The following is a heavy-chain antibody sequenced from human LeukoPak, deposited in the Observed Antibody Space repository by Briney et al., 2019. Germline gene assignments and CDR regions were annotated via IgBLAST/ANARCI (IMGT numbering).Heavy chain of an antibody. Sequence: PSETLSLTCTVSVGSIIRGGYYWSWIRQCPGKGLEWIGYIYYTGSTYYTPSLKSRVTISIDTANNQFSLKLTSVTAADTAVYYYARVSPMQYYYGMDVWGQGTTVTVSS. J-gene: IGHJ6*02. CDR1: VGSIIRGGYY. V-gene: IGHV4-31*03. CDR3: ARVSPMQYYYGMDV. D-gene: IGHD2-2*01. CDR2: IYYTGST.